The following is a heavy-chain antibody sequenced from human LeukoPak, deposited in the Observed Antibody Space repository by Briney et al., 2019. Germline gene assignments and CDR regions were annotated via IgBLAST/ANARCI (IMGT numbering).Heavy chain of an antibody. V-gene: IGHV4-39*07. Sequence: PSETLSLTCTVSGGSISSTSYYWGWIRQPPGKGLEWIGNIKLSEGTYYNPSLKSRVTISVDTSNNQFSLKLTSVTAADTAVYYCGRNAAYCIDCWGQGILVTVSS. CDR2: IKLSEGT. J-gene: IGHJ1*01. CDR1: GGSISSTSYY. CDR3: GRNAAYCIDC. D-gene: IGHD3-9*01.